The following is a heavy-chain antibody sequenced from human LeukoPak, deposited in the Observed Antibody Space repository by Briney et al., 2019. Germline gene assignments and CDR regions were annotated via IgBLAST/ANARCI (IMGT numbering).Heavy chain of an antibody. V-gene: IGHV5-10-1*01. CDR1: GYSFTSYW. Sequence: GESLRISCKGSGYSFTSYWISWVRQMPGKGLEWMGRIDPSDSYTNYSPSFQGHVTISADKSISTAYLQWSSLKASDTAMYYCARHGAAAGTEYGMDVWGKGTTVTVSP. D-gene: IGHD6-13*01. CDR2: IDPSDSYT. J-gene: IGHJ6*04. CDR3: ARHGAAAGTEYGMDV.